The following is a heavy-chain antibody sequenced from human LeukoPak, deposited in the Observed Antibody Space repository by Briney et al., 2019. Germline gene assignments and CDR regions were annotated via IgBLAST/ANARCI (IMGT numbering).Heavy chain of an antibody. Sequence: ASVKVSCKASGYTFTSYYMHWVRQAPGQGLEWMGIINPSGGSTSYAQKFQGRVTMTRDMSTSTVYMELSSLRSEDTAVYYCARAHYDILTGFFVWFDPWGQGTLVTVSS. J-gene: IGHJ5*02. D-gene: IGHD3-9*01. CDR2: INPSGGST. V-gene: IGHV1-46*01. CDR1: GYTFTSYY. CDR3: ARAHYDILTGFFVWFDP.